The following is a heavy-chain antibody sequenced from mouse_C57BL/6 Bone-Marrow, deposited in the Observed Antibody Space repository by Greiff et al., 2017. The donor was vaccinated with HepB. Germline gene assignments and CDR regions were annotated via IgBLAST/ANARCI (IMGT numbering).Heavy chain of an antibody. D-gene: IGHD2-2*01. V-gene: IGHV1-62-2*01. Sequence: VKLMESGAELVKPGASVKLSCKASGYTFTEYTIHWVKQRSGQGLEWIGWFYPGSGSIKYNEKFKDKATLTADKSSSTVYMELSRLTSEDSAVYFCARHDPGGYPFAYWGQGTLVTVSA. CDR3: ARHDPGGYPFAY. J-gene: IGHJ3*01. CDR1: GYTFTEYT. CDR2: FYPGSGSI.